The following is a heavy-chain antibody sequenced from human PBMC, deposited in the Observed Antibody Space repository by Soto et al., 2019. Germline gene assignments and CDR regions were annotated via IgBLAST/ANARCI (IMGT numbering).Heavy chain of an antibody. D-gene: IGHD6-19*01. V-gene: IGHV1-24*01. J-gene: IGHJ3*02. CDR1: GYTLTELS. CDR3: ATVGGWGPLREQWPLSAFDI. CDR2: LDPEDGET. Sequence: QVQLVQSGAEVKKPGASVKVSCKVSGYTLTELSMHWVRQAPGKGLEWMGGLDPEDGETIYAQKFQGRVTMTEDTSTDTAYMELSSLRSEDTAVYYCATVGGWGPLREQWPLSAFDIWGQGTMVTVSS.